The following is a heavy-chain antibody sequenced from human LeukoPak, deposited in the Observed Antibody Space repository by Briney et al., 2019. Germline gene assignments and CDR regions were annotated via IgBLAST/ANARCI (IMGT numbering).Heavy chain of an antibody. J-gene: IGHJ4*02. V-gene: IGHV3-48*03. Sequence: GGSLRLSCAASGFTLSSYNMNWVRQAPGKGLEWVSYISSSGTTIYYADSVKGRFTISRDNAKNSLYLQMNSLRAEDTAVYYCAKQYPGSYLGYWGQGTLVTVSS. D-gene: IGHD3-10*01. CDR3: AKQYPGSYLGY. CDR2: ISSSGTTI. CDR1: GFTLSSYN.